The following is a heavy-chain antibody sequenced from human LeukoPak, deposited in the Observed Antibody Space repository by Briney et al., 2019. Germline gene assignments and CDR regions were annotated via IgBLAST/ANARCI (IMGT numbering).Heavy chain of an antibody. CDR1: GGYIITSDHY. Sequence: PSETLSLTCSVSGGYIITSDHYWGWIRQPPGKGLEWIGSIYYTGSTSTNPFFKSRVTVTVDTSKNQFSLNLTSVTAADTAVYCCARERYYYGGKTWFDPWGQGTLVTVSS. J-gene: IGHJ5*02. CDR3: ARERYYYGGKTWFDP. V-gene: IGHV4-39*07. CDR2: IYYTGST. D-gene: IGHD4-23*01.